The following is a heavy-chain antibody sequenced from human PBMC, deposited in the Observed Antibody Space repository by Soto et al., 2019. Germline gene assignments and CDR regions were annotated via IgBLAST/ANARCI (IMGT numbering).Heavy chain of an antibody. J-gene: IGHJ4*02. CDR3: VKDIYKVSAGSLLDY. D-gene: IGHD6-13*01. CDR1: GFTFSTCG. Sequence: QVQLVESGGGVVQPGRSLRLSCAAYGFTFSTCGMHWVRQAPGKGMEGVAVISYDENIKKYADSVKGRFTISRDNSRNTLNLEMDSLRVEDTAVYYCVKDIYKVSAGSLLDYWGQGTLVTVSS. V-gene: IGHV3-30*18. CDR2: ISYDENIK.